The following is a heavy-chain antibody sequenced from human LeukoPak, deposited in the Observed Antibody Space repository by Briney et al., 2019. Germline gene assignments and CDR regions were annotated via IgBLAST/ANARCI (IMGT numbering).Heavy chain of an antibody. V-gene: IGHV3-66*02. D-gene: IGHD2-2*01. CDR2: IYSGGST. J-gene: IGHJ4*02. CDR1: GYSISSGYY. CDR3: AGDQTVYFDY. Sequence: ETPSPTCAVSGYSISSGYYWGWIRQPPGEGLEWVSVIYSGGSTYYADSVKGRFTISRDNSKNTLYLQMNSLRAEDTAVYYCAGDQTVYFDYWGQGTLVTVSS.